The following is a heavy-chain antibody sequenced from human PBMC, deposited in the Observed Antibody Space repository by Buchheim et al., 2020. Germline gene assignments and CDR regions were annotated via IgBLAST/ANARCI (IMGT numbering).Heavy chain of an antibody. D-gene: IGHD3-10*01. CDR1: GFTFSSYS. J-gene: IGHJ4*02. V-gene: IGHV3-48*01. CDR2: ISSSSSTV. Sequence: EVQLVESGGGLVQPGGSLRLSCAASGFTFSSYSMNWVRQAPGKGLEWVSYISSSSSTVYYADSVKGRFTISRDNAKHSLYLQMNSLRAEDTAVYYCARGMVRGVMVNWGQGTL. CDR3: ARGMVRGVMVN.